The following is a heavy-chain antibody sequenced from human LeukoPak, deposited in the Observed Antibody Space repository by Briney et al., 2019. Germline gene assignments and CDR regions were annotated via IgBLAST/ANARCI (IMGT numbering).Heavy chain of an antibody. CDR2: INPSGGST. J-gene: IGHJ5*02. D-gene: IGHD4-17*01. CDR1: GYTFTSYY. CDR3: ARGGGGIDYGDYGWFDP. Sequence: GASVKVSCKASGYTFTSYYMHWVRQAPGQGLEWMGIINPSGGSTSYAQKFQGRVTMTRDTSTSTVYMELSSLRSEDTAVYYCARGGGGIDYGDYGWFDPWGQGTLVTVSS. V-gene: IGHV1-46*01.